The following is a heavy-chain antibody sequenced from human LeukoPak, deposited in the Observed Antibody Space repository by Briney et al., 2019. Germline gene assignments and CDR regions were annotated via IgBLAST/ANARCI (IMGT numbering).Heavy chain of an antibody. CDR3: ARVDVSWAFDI. D-gene: IGHD3-16*02. CDR1: GFTFSSYE. CDR2: ISSSGSTI. V-gene: IGHV3-48*03. J-gene: IGHJ3*02. Sequence: PGGSLRLSCAASGFTFSSYEMNWVRQAPGKGLEWVSYISSSGSTIYYADSVKGRFTISRDNAKNSPYLQMNSLRAEDTAVYYCARVDVSWAFDIWGQGTMVTVSS.